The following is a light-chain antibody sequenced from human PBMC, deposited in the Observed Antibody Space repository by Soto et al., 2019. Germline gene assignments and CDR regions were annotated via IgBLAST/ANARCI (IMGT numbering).Light chain of an antibody. Sequence: EIVMTQSPATLSVSPGERATLSCRAGQSVSSKLAWYQQKPGQAPRVLIYGASTRATGIPDRFSGSGSGTEFALTISSLQSEDFAVYYCQHYNDWPPTWTFGQGTRVEIK. CDR1: QSVSSK. V-gene: IGKV3-15*01. CDR3: QHYNDWPPTWT. J-gene: IGKJ1*01. CDR2: GAS.